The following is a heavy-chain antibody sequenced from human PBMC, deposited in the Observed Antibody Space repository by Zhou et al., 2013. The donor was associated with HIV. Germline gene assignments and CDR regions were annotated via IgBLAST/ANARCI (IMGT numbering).Heavy chain of an antibody. V-gene: IGHV1-69*05. D-gene: IGHD7-27*01. J-gene: IGHJ2*01. CDR3: AREPTGEYWYFDL. CDR2: LIPMFGKA. Sequence: QVQLVQSGAELKKPGSSVKVSCRASGDTFDKYIINWVRHAPGQGLEWMGGLIPMFGKASYAQKFQGRVTITTDESTTTGYMELSSLTSDDTAVYFCAREPTGEYWYFDLWGHGTLVTVSS. CDR1: GDTFDKYI.